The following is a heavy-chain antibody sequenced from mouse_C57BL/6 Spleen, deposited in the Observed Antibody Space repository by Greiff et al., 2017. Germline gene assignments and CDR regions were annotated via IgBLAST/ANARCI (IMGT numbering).Heavy chain of an antibody. CDR2: IDPETGGT. CDR1: GYTFTDYD. Sequence: VQLQQSGAELVRPGASVTLSCKASGYTFTDYDLHWVKQTPVHGLEWIGAIDPETGGTAYNQKFKGKAIMTADKSSSTAYMGLRSLTSEDSAVYYWTRSGGFTTVVSTNAMDYWGQGTAVTVSS. CDR3: TRSGGFTTVVSTNAMDY. D-gene: IGHD1-1*01. J-gene: IGHJ4*01. V-gene: IGHV1-15*01.